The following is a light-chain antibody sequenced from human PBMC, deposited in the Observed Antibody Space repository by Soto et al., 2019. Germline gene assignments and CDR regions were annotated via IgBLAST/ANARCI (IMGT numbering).Light chain of an antibody. CDR1: SSDVGGYNY. J-gene: IGLJ1*01. V-gene: IGLV2-14*01. CDR3: RSFTSSSTYV. CDR2: EVS. Sequence: QSALTQPASVSGSPGQSITISCTGTSSDVGGYNYVSWYQQHPGKAPKLMIYEVSNRPSGVSNRFSGSNSGNTASLTISGLQAEDEADYYCRSFTSSSTYVFGNGTKLTVL.